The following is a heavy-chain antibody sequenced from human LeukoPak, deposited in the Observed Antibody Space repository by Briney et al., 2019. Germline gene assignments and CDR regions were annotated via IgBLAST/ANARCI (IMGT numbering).Heavy chain of an antibody. V-gene: IGHV4-59*01. D-gene: IGHD1-1*01. CDR3: ASAWNLNYGMDV. J-gene: IGHJ6*02. Sequence: SETLSLTCTVSGGSISSYYWSWIRQPPGKGLEWIGYFYYSGSTNYNPSLKSRVTISVDTSKNQFSLKLSSVTAADTAVYYCASAWNLNYGMDVWGQGTTVTVSS. CDR1: GGSISSYY. CDR2: FYYSGST.